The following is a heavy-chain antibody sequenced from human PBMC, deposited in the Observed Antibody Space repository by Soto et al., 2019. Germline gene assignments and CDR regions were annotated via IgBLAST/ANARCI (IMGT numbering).Heavy chain of an antibody. CDR3: ARESRNYDALDY. J-gene: IGHJ4*02. V-gene: IGHV1-18*01. D-gene: IGHD3-22*01. CDR2: ISADNHNT. Sequence: ASVKVSCKPSGYTFTSYVISWVRQAPGHGLEWMGWISADNHNTNVAQNFQGRVTLTTDTSTTTVFMELRNLRSDDTAVYYCARESRNYDALDYWGQGTLVTVSS. CDR1: GYTFTSYV.